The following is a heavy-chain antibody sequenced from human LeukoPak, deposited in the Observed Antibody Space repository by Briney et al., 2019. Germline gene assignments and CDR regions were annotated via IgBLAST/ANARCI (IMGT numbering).Heavy chain of an antibody. CDR2: IKSDGSST. D-gene: IGHD2-21*02. CDR1: GFTISNYW. J-gene: IGHJ6*02. V-gene: IGHV3-74*01. CDR3: SRDSLSSCGGDCYSGLDV. Sequence: PGGSLRLSCVGSGFTISNYWMHWVRQAPGEALMWVSRIKSDGSSTTYADSVKGRFTISRDNAKNTLYLQMNSLRAEDTAVYYCSRDSLSSCGGDCYSGLDVWGQGTTVTVSS.